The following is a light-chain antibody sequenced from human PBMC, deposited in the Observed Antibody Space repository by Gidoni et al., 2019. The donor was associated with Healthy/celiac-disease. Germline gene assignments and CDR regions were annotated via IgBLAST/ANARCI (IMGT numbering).Light chain of an antibody. Sequence: DIQMTQSPSSLSASVGDRVTITCRASQSISSYLNWYQQKPGKAPKLLIYAASSLQSGVPSRFSGSGSGTDFTLTISSLQPEYFATYYCQQSDSTLVFTFGPGTKVDIK. V-gene: IGKV1-39*01. CDR2: AAS. CDR1: QSISSY. CDR3: QQSDSTLVFT. J-gene: IGKJ3*01.